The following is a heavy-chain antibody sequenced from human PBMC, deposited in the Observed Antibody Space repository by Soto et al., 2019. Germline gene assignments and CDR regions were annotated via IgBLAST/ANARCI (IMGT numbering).Heavy chain of an antibody. D-gene: IGHD2-8*01. V-gene: IGHV1-46*01. CDR1: GYTFTSYY. J-gene: IGHJ6*02. CDR2: INPSGGST. CDR3: ERERSYGVMDV. Sequence: GASVKVSCKASGYTFTSYYMHWVRQAHGQGLEWMGIINPSGGSTSYAQKFQGRVTMTRDTSTSTVYMELSSLRAEDTAVYYCERERSYGVMDVWGQGTTVTVSS.